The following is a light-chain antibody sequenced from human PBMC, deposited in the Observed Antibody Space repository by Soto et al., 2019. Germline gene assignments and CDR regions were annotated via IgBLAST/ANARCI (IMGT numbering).Light chain of an antibody. J-gene: IGLJ1*01. V-gene: IGLV2-11*01. CDR3: CSYAGSYSYV. CDR1: SSDVGGYNY. CDR2: DVS. Sequence: QSALTQPRSVSGSPGQSVTISCTGTSSDVGGYNYVSWYQQHPGKAPKLMIYDVSKRPSGVPDRFSGSKSGNTASLTISGLQYEDEADDYCCSYAGSYSYVFGTGSKLTVL.